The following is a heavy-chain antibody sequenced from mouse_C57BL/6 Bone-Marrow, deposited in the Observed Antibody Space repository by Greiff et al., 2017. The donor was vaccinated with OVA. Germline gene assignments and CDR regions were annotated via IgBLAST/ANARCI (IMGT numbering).Heavy chain of an antibody. D-gene: IGHD4-1*01. Sequence: QVQLQQSGAELVKPGASVKLSCKASGYTFTSYWIQWVKQRPGQGLECIGEIDPSDGYTNYNQKFKGKATVTVDTSSSTANMQLSSLTSEDSAVYYCAGWEFAYWGQGTLVTVSA. CDR1: GYTFTSYW. J-gene: IGHJ3*01. V-gene: IGHV1-50*01. CDR2: IDPSDGYT. CDR3: AGWEFAY.